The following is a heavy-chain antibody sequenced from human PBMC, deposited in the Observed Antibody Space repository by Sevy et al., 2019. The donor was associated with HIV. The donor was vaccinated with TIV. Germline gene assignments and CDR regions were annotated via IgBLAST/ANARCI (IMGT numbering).Heavy chain of an antibody. CDR1: GFTFSSYW. CDR3: ARDFWSAQRGMDV. J-gene: IGHJ6*02. Sequence: GGSLRLSCAASGFTFSSYWMHWVRQAPGKGLVWVSRINSDGGGTSYADSVKGRFTISRDNAKNTLYLQMNSLRAEDTAVYYCARDFWSAQRGMDVLGQGTTVTVSS. D-gene: IGHD3-3*01. V-gene: IGHV3-74*01. CDR2: INSDGGGT.